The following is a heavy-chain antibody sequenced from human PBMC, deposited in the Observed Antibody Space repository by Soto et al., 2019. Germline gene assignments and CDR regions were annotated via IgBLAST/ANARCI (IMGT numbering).Heavy chain of an antibody. D-gene: IGHD3-3*01. CDR1: GGTFSSYA. J-gene: IGHJ5*02. V-gene: IGHV1-69*06. CDR2: IIPIFGTA. CDR3: ARVAPPDFATFRAWFDP. Sequence: ASVKVSCKASGGTFSSYAISWVRQAPGQGLEWMGGIIPIFGTANYAQKFQGRVTITADKSTSTAYMELSSLRSEDTAVYYCARVAPPDFATFRAWFDPWGQGTLVTV.